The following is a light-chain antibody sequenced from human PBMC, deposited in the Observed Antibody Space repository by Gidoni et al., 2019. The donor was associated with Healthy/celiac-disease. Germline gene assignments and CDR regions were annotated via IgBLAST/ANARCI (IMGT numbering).Light chain of an antibody. CDR2: GAS. Sequence: EIVLTQSPGTLSLSPGERATLSRRASQSVSSSYLAWYQQKPGQAPRLLSYGASSRATGIPDRFSCSGSGTDFTLTISRLEPEDFAVYYCQQYGSSPRAFGGGTKVEIK. CDR1: QSVSSSY. J-gene: IGKJ4*01. V-gene: IGKV3-20*01. CDR3: QQYGSSPRA.